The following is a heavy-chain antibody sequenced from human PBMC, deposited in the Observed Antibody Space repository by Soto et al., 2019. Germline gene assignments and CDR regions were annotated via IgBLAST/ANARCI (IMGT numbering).Heavy chain of an antibody. CDR1: GFTFDDYA. Sequence: GGSLRLSCAASGFTFDDYAMHWVRQAPGKGLEWVSGISWNSGGIGYADSVKGRFTISRDNAKNSLYLQMNSLRAEDTALYYCTKARSGCPYSSYGREVWGQGTPVTVPQ. CDR2: ISWNSGGI. D-gene: IGHD6-19*01. CDR3: TKARSGCPYSSYGREV. V-gene: IGHV3-9*01. J-gene: IGHJ6*01.